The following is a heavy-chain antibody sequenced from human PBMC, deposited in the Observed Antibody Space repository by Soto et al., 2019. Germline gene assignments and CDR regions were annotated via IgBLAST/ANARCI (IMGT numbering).Heavy chain of an antibody. D-gene: IGHD3-16*01. CDR3: VREPGYGRGASFVP. Sequence: EVQLVESGGGLVQPGGSLRLSCAASGFSVSDHYMSWVRRAPGKGLEWISVIYSSGDTYYADSVKGRLTISRANSRNTLYHQINGMGVEDTAIYYCVREPGYGRGASFVPWGQGIAVTVSS. J-gene: IGHJ5*02. CDR2: IYSSGDT. V-gene: IGHV3-66*01. CDR1: GFSVSDHY.